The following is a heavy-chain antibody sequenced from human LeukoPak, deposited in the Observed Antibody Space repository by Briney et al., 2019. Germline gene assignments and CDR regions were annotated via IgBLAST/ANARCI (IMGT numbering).Heavy chain of an antibody. Sequence: ASVKVSCMVSGYXLTDLSIHWVRQAPGKGLEWMGGFDPEQGETIYAQTFQGRVTMTEDTSSDTAYLELSTLRSEDTAVYYCATSPRVGQTVYGFEFWGQGTLVTVSS. J-gene: IGHJ4*02. CDR1: GYXLTDLS. V-gene: IGHV1-24*01. CDR3: ATSPRVGQTVYGFEF. D-gene: IGHD1-26*01. CDR2: FDPEQGET.